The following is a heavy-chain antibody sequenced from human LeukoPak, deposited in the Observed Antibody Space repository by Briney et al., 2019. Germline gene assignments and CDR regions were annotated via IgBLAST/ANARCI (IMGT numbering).Heavy chain of an antibody. CDR1: GDSISTSNNY. CDR3: ARHLSGTTMAHYFDF. CDR2: IYYSGRT. V-gene: IGHV4-39*01. J-gene: IGHJ4*02. D-gene: IGHD1-1*01. Sequence: PSETLSLTCTVSGDSISTSNNYWGWVRQPPGERLEWLGSIYYSGRTYYNPSLKSRVTVSVDTSKNQFSLNLYSVTASDAAIYYCARHLSGTTMAHYFDFWGQGTLVTVSS.